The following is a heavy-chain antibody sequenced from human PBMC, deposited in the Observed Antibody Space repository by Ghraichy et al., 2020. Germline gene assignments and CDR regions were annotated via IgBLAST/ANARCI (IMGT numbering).Heavy chain of an antibody. Sequence: SETLSLTCAVSGGSISSGGYSWSWIRQPPGKGLEWIGYIYHSGSTYYNPSLKSRVTISVDRSKNQFSLKLSSVTAADTAVYYCARVPGYCGGDCYRWFDAWGQGTLVTVSS. J-gene: IGHJ5*02. CDR2: IYHSGST. V-gene: IGHV4-30-2*01. D-gene: IGHD2-21*02. CDR3: ARVPGYCGGDCYRWFDA. CDR1: GGSISSGGYS.